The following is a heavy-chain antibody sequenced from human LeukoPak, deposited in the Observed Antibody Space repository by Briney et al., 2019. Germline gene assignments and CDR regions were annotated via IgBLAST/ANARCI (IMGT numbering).Heavy chain of an antibody. J-gene: IGHJ4*02. CDR2: INPNSGGT. CDR3: ARGRGSEVESYVDY. CDR1: GYIFTGYL. D-gene: IGHD3-3*01. Sequence: ASVKDSCKAPGYIFTGYLMHWMRQAPGQGLEWMGRINPNSGGTNYAQKFQGVVTLTRDASISTAYMEQSSLRSDDTAVYYCARGRGSEVESYVDYWGQGTLVTVSS. V-gene: IGHV1-2*02.